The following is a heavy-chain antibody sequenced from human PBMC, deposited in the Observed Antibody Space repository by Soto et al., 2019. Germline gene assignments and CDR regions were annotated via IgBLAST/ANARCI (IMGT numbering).Heavy chain of an antibody. D-gene: IGHD3-22*01. CDR1: GFSFSTYS. V-gene: IGHV3-23*01. J-gene: IGHJ4*02. CDR3: ATMNGYFEY. Sequence: GGSLRLSCADSGFSFSTYSMSWVRQTPGKGLEWVSAITATGDRTYYADSVTGRFTISRDNSKKTHYLQMTSLRAEDTAMYYCATMNGYFEYWGQGTPVTSPQ. CDR2: ITATGDRT.